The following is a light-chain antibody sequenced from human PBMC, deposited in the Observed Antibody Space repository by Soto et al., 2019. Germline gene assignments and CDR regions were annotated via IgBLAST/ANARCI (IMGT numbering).Light chain of an antibody. CDR2: GAS. CDR3: QQSYIVPDT. CDR1: RRVNNY. J-gene: IGKJ3*01. V-gene: IGKV1-39*01. Sequence: DIRMTQSPSSLSASVGDKITITCRTSRRVNNYLNWYQQKPGKAPKLLIYGASSLQSGVPSRFSGGGPETDFTLTISNVQPEDFATYFCQQSYIVPDTFGPGTTVNIK.